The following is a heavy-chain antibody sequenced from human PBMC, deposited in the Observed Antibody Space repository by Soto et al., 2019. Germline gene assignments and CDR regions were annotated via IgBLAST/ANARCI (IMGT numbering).Heavy chain of an antibody. CDR2: ISFDGATK. D-gene: IGHD6-6*01. CDR1: EFTFSPYP. V-gene: IGHV3-30*09. Sequence: QEQLVESGGGVVQPGRPLRLSCAASEFTFSPYPMHWVRQAPGKGLEWVAVISFDGATKYYADSVKGRFAISRDNSMNTLYLQMNSLRTEDTAVYYCAKDQSASSNSCHAMAVWGPGTTVTVSS. CDR3: AKDQSASSNSCHAMAV. J-gene: IGHJ6*02.